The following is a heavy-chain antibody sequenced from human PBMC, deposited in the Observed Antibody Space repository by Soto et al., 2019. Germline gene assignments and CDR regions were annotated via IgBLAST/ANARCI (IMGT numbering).Heavy chain of an antibody. V-gene: IGHV3-21*04. CDR3: AKDLFTMVPRADV. J-gene: IGHJ6*02. CDR2: ISGAGSNT. CDR1: GFTFSSYS. Sequence: GGSLRLSCAASGFTFSSYSMNWVRQAPGKGLEWVSSISGAGSNTYYADSVKGRFTISRDNSKNALYLQMDSLRAEDTAVYYCAKDLFTMVPRADVWGQGTTVTVSS. D-gene: IGHD2-8*01.